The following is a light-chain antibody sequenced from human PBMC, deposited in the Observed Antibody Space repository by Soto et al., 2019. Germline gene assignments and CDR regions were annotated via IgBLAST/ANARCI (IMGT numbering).Light chain of an antibody. Sequence: VLTQSPGTLSLSPGDRATLSCRASQSVNSRYLAWYQQAPGQAPRLLIYDASTRATGIPDRFSGSGSGTDVTLTISRLEPEDFAVYYCQQYDSSPRTFGQGTKVEVK. CDR2: DAS. CDR3: QQYDSSPRT. J-gene: IGKJ1*01. CDR1: QSVNSRY. V-gene: IGKV3-20*01.